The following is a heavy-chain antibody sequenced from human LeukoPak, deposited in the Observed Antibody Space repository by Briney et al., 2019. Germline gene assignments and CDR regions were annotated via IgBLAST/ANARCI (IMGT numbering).Heavy chain of an antibody. V-gene: IGHV1-18*01. CDR2: ISSYNGNT. CDR3: ARGNDYGDPLDY. CDR1: GYTFRTHG. Sequence: ASVKVSCKPSGYTFRTHGLSWVRQAPGQGLEWMGWISSYNGNTNYAQKVQGRLTMSTDTSTSTAYMELRSLRSDDTAVYYCARGNDYGDPLDYWGQGTQVTVSS. J-gene: IGHJ4*02. D-gene: IGHD4-17*01.